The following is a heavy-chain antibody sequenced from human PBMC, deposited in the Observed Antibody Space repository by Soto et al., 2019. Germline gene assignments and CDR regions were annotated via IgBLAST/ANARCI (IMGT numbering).Heavy chain of an antibody. CDR2: IHNSGST. CDR3: ARKGMDYYDSSGFYYYFYAMDV. CDR1: GGSISTGNYH. D-gene: IGHD3-22*01. V-gene: IGHV4-31*03. Sequence: SETLSLTCTVSGGSISTGNYHWSWIRQHPGKGLEWIGNIHNSGSTYYNPSLKSRITMSLETSQNQFSLKLSSVTAADTAVYYCARKGMDYYDSSGFYYYFYAMDVWGQGTTVT. J-gene: IGHJ6*02.